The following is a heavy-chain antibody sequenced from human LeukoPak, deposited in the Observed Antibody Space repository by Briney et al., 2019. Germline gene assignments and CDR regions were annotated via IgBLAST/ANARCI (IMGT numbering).Heavy chain of an antibody. D-gene: IGHD3-16*01. Sequence: PGGSLRLSCAASGFTFSSYAMHWVRRAPGKGLEWVAVISYDGSNKYYADSVKGRFTISRDNSKNTLYLQMNSLRAEDTAVYYCARAGGGSRMGYYFDYWGQGTLVTVSS. CDR3: ARAGGGSRMGYYFDY. V-gene: IGHV3-30-3*01. CDR2: ISYDGSNK. CDR1: GFTFSSYA. J-gene: IGHJ4*02.